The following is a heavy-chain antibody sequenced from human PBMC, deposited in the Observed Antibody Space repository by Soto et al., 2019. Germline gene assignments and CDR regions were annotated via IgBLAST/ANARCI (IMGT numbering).Heavy chain of an antibody. CDR2: IYYSGST. CDR1: GGSISSYY. V-gene: IGHV4-59*01. J-gene: IGHJ1*01. CDR3: ARDNGSVLGAEYFQH. Sequence: SETLSLTCTVSGGSISSYYWSWIRQPPGKGLEWIGYIYYSGSTNYNPSLKSRVTISVDTSKNQFSLKLSSVTAADTAVYYCARDNGSVLGAEYFQHWGQGTLVTVSS. D-gene: IGHD3-10*01.